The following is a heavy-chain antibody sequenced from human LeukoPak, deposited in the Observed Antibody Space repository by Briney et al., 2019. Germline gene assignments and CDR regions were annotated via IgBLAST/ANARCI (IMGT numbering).Heavy chain of an antibody. D-gene: IGHD3-22*01. Sequence: GSLRLSCAASGFTVSSNYMSWVRQAPGKGLEWVSVIYSGGSTYYADSVKGRFTISRDNSKNTLYLQMNSLRAEDTAVYYCARDKHYYDSSGYDYWGQGTLATVSS. CDR3: ARDKHYYDSSGYDY. CDR2: IYSGGST. J-gene: IGHJ4*02. V-gene: IGHV3-66*01. CDR1: GFTVSSNY.